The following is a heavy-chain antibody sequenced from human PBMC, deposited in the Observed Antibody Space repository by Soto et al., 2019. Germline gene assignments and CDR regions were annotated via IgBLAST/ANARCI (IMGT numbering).Heavy chain of an antibody. CDR2: IWYDGSNK. D-gene: IGHD2-2*01. CDR1: GFTFSSYG. J-gene: IGHJ5*02. CDR3: AREAWDIVVLPAPPSWFDP. V-gene: IGHV3-33*01. Sequence: QVQLVESGGGVVQPGRSLRLSCAASGFTFSSYGMHWVRQAPGKGLEWVAVIWYDGSNKYYADSVKGRFTISRDNSKNPLYLQMNSLRAEDTAVYYCAREAWDIVVLPAPPSWFDPWGQGTLVTVSS.